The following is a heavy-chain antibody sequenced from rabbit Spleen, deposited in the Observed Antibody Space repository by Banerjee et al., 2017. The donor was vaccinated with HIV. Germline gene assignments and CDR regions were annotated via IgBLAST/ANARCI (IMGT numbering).Heavy chain of an antibody. D-gene: IGHD8-1*01. CDR2: IYDGSSGNS. CDR3: ARDAGRGDYIDGVFNL. V-gene: IGHV1S45*01. Sequence: QEQLVESGGDLVKPEGTLTLTCTASGLSFSSGYYMCWVSQDPGKGLELIVCIYDGSSGNSYYASWAKGRFSISRASLTTVTLQMTSLTAADTASYLCARDAGRGDYIDGVFNLWGQGTLVTVS. CDR1: GLSFSSGYY. J-gene: IGHJ4*01.